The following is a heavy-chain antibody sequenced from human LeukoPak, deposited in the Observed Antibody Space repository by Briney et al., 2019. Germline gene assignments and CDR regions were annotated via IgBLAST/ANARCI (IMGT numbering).Heavy chain of an antibody. J-gene: IGHJ6*02. CDR3: ARVPIAAAADV. V-gene: IGHV4-61*02. CDR2: IYTSGST. Sequence: SETLSLTCTVSGGSISSGSYYWSWIRQPAGKGLEWIGRIYTSGSTNYNPSLKSRVTISVDTSKNQFSLKLSSVTAADTAVYYCARVPIAAAADVWGQETTVTVSS. D-gene: IGHD6-13*01. CDR1: GGSISSGSYY.